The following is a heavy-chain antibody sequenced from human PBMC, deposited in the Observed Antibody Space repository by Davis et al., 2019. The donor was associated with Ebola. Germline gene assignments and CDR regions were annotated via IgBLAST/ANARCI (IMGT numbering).Heavy chain of an antibody. CDR1: GYSFTSYW. CDR3: ARSPAIFDYYYYGMDV. CDR2: IYPGDSDT. V-gene: IGHV5-51*01. Sequence: PGGSLRLSCKGSGYSFTSYWIGWVRQMPGKGLEWMGIIYPGDSDTRYSPSFQGQVTISADKSISTAYLQWSSLKASDTAMYYCARSPAIFDYYYYGMDVWGQGTTVTVSS. D-gene: IGHD3-3*01. J-gene: IGHJ6*02.